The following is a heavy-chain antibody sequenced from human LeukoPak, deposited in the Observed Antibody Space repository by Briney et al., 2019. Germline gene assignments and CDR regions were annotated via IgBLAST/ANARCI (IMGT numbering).Heavy chain of an antibody. CDR3: ARGPQTGVLLWFGELLNSYGPYFDY. V-gene: IGHV4-39*01. Sequence: PSETLSLTCTVSGGSISSSSYSWGWIRQPPGKGLEWIGSIYYSGSTYYNPSLKSRVTISVDTSKNQFSLKLSSVTAADTAVYYCARGPQTGVLLWFGELLNSYGPYFDYWGQGTLVTVSS. D-gene: IGHD3-10*01. CDR1: GGSISSSSYS. J-gene: IGHJ4*02. CDR2: IYYSGST.